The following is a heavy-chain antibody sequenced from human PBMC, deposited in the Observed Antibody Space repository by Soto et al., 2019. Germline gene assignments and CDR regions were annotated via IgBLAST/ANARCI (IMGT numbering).Heavy chain of an antibody. V-gene: IGHV4-59*01. J-gene: IGHJ5*02. CDR1: GGSISSYY. Sequence: PSETLSLTCTVSGGSISSYYWSWIRQPPGKGLEWIGYIYYSGSTNYNPSLKSRVTISVDTSKNQFSLKLSSVTAADTAVYYCARAQEEGIVGAPGFDPWGQGPLVTVSS. D-gene: IGHD1-26*01. CDR2: IYYSGST. CDR3: ARAQEEGIVGAPGFDP.